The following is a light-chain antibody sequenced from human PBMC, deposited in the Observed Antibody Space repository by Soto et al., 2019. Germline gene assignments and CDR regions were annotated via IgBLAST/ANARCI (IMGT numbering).Light chain of an antibody. J-gene: IGKJ5*01. CDR2: GAS. CDR3: QHYVGGSTIT. V-gene: IGKV3-20*01. Sequence: EIVMTQSPGTLSLSPGERATLSCRASQSVSSRLAWYQHKPGQAPRLLISGASSRATGIPDRFSGSGSGTDFTLTISRLEPEDFALYYCQHYVGGSTITFGQGTRLEIK. CDR1: QSVSSR.